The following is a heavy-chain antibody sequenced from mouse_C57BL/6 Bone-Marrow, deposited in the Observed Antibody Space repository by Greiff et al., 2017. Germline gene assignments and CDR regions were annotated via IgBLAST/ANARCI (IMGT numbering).Heavy chain of an antibody. CDR2: ISSGSSTI. V-gene: IGHV5-17*01. D-gene: IGHD4-1*01. CDR3: AGKRLGKGAYYFDV. CDR1: GFTFSDYG. Sequence: EVKLVESGGGLVKPGGSLKLSCAASGFTFSDYGMHWVRQAPEKGLEWVAYISSGSSTIYYADTVKGRCTISRDNAKNTRFLQMTSLRSEDTDMYYYAGKRLGKGAYYFDVWGTGTTLTVSS. J-gene: IGHJ2*01.